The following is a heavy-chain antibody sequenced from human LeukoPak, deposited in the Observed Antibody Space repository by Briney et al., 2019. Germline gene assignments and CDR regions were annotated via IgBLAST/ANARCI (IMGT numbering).Heavy chain of an antibody. CDR1: GGSISSYY. D-gene: IGHD6-13*01. Sequence: PSETLSPTCTISGGSISSYYWSWIRQPPGKGLEWIGYIYYSGSTNYNPSLKSRVTISVDTSKNQFSLKLSSVTAADTAVYYCAREISSSRPNWFDPWGQGTLVTVSS. CDR3: AREISSSRPNWFDP. J-gene: IGHJ5*02. CDR2: IYYSGST. V-gene: IGHV4-59*01.